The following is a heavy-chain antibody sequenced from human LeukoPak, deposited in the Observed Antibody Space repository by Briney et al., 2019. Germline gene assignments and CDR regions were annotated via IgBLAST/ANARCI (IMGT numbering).Heavy chain of an antibody. V-gene: IGHV4-4*07. Sequence: SETLSLTCTVSGGSISSYYWSWIRQPAGKGLEWIGRIYTSGSTNYNPSLKSRATMSVDTSKNQFSLKLTSMTAADTAVYYCARAFGVVINGGWFDPWGQGTLVTVSS. CDR1: GGSISSYY. D-gene: IGHD3-3*01. J-gene: IGHJ5*02. CDR2: IYTSGST. CDR3: ARAFGVVINGGWFDP.